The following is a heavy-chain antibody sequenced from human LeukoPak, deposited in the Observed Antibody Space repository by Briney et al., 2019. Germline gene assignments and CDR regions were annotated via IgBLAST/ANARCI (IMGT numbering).Heavy chain of an antibody. CDR3: ARRSRGFLDAFDI. D-gene: IGHD2-21*01. CDR2: IYYSGST. Sequence: PSETLSLTCTVSGGSISSYYWSWIRQPPGKGLEWIGYIYYSGSTNYNPSLKSRVTISVDTSKNQFSLKLSSVTAADTAVYYCARRSRGFLDAFDIWGQGTLVTVSS. V-gene: IGHV4-59*08. J-gene: IGHJ3*02. CDR1: GGSISSYY.